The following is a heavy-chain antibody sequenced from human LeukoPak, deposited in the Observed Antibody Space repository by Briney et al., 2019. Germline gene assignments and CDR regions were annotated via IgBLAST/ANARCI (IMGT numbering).Heavy chain of an antibody. CDR3: AREGVGATSFDY. Sequence: GMSLRLSCAASGFTFSSYAMHWVRQAPGKGLEWVAVISYDGSNKYYADSVKGRFTISRDNSKNTLYLQMNSLRAEDTAVYYCAREGVGATSFDYWGQGTLVTVSS. CDR1: GFTFSSYA. V-gene: IGHV3-30-3*01. CDR2: ISYDGSNK. J-gene: IGHJ4*02. D-gene: IGHD1-26*01.